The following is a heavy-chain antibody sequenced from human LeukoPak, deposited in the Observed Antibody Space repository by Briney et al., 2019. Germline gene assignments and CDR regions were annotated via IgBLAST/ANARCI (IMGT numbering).Heavy chain of an antibody. CDR3: AKIRAPAYDF. CDR2: ISGSGSGDST. V-gene: IGHV3-23*01. CDR1: GFTFSSYA. D-gene: IGHD3-3*02. Sequence: GGSLRLSCAASGFTFSSYAMNWVRRAPGKGLEWVSAISGSGSGDSTYYADSVKGRFTISRDNSKNTLYLQMNSLRAEDTAVYYCAKIRAPAYDFWGQGTMVTVSS. J-gene: IGHJ3*01.